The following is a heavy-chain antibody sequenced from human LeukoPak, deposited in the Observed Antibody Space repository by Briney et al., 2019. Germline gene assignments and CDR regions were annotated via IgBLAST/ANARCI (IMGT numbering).Heavy chain of an antibody. D-gene: IGHD5-18*01. CDR1: GFTFSSYA. Sequence: PGGSLRLSCAASGFTFSSYAMYWVRQAPGKGLEWVAVISYDGSDKFYADSVKGRFTISRDSSKNTLYLQMNSLRAEDTALYYCAKDLNGGYSYGFDYWGQGTLVTVSS. J-gene: IGHJ4*02. V-gene: IGHV3-30*04. CDR2: ISYDGSDK. CDR3: AKDLNGGYSYGFDY.